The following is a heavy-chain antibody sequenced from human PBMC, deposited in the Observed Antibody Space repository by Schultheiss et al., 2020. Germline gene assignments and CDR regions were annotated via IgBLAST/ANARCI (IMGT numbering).Heavy chain of an antibody. CDR2: IIPIFGTA. CDR1: GGTFSSYA. V-gene: IGHV1-69*01. Sequence: SVKVSCKASGGTFSSYAISWVRQAPGQGLEWMGGIIPIFGTANYAQKFQGRVTITADESTSTAYMELSSLRSEDTAVYYCTTDIPRPFDYWGQGTLVTVAS. J-gene: IGHJ4*02. CDR3: TTDIPRPFDY.